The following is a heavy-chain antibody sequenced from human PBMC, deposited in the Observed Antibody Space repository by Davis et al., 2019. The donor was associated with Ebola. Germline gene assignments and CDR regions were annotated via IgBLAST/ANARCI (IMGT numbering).Heavy chain of an antibody. D-gene: IGHD2-2*01. Sequence: MPSETLSLTCAVYGGSFSGYYWSWIRQPPGKGLEWIGEINHSGSTNYNPSLKSRVTISVDTSKNQFSLKLSSVTAADTAVYYCARGGVAADFDYWGQGTLVTVSS. V-gene: IGHV4-34*01. CDR2: INHSGST. CDR3: ARGGVAADFDY. J-gene: IGHJ4*02. CDR1: GGSFSGYY.